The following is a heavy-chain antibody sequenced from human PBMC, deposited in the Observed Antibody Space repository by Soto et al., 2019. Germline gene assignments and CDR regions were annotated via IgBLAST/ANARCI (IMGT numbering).Heavy chain of an antibody. CDR3: AKDRGSTMVRGSDF. Sequence: GGSLRLSCAASGFTFDDYAMHWVRQASGKGLEWVSGISWNSDIIAYADSVKGRFTISRDNARNSLFLQMNSLRADDTALYYCAKDRGSTMVRGSDFWGQGTLVTVSS. CDR2: ISWNSDII. D-gene: IGHD3-10*01. CDR1: GFTFDDYA. V-gene: IGHV3-9*01. J-gene: IGHJ4*02.